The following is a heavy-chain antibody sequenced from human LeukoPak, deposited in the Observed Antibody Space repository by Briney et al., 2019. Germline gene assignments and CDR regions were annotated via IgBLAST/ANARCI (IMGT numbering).Heavy chain of an antibody. CDR1: GVSIRSYY. CDR3: ARDTYYYDSSGYYYFDY. CDR2: FHTSGST. V-gene: IGHV4-4*07. D-gene: IGHD3-22*01. Sequence: SETLSLTRTVSGVSIRSYYWSWIRKPAGKGLEWIGRFHTSGSTNYNPSLKSRVTMSVDTSKNQFSLKLSSVTAADTAVYSCARDTYYYDSSGYYYFDYWGQGTLVTVSS. J-gene: IGHJ4*02.